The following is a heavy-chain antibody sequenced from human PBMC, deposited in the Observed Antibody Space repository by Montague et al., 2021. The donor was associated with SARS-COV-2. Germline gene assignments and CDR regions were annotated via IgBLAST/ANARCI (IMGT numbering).Heavy chain of an antibody. CDR2: IDWDDDK. Sequence: PALVKPTQTLTLTCTFSGFSLSTSGMCVSWIRQPPGKALEWLALIDWDDDKYYSTSLKTRLTISKDTSKNQVVPTMTNMDPVDTATYYCARIRDYDILTGSYSGFDYGGQGTLVTVSS. D-gene: IGHD3-9*01. V-gene: IGHV2-70*01. CDR1: GFSLSTSGMC. J-gene: IGHJ4*02. CDR3: ARIRDYDILTGSYSGFDY.